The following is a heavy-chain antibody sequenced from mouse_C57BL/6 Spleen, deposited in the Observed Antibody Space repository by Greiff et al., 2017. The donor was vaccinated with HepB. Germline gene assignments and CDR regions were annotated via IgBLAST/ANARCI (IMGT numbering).Heavy chain of an antibody. V-gene: IGHV1-82*01. J-gene: IGHJ4*01. Sequence: QVQLQQSGPELVKPGASVKISCKASGYAFSSSWMNWVKQRPGKGLEWIGRIYPGDGDTNYNGKFKGKATLTADKSSSTAYMQLSSRTSEDSAVYFCAREEGDYAMDYWGQGTSVTVSS. CDR1: GYAFSSSW. CDR3: AREEGDYAMDY. CDR2: IYPGDGDT.